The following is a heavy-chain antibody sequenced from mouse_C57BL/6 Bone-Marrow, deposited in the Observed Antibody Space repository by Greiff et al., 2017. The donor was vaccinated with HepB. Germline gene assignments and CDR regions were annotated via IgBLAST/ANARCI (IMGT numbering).Heavy chain of an antibody. CDR3: ASGPYDAMDY. J-gene: IGHJ4*01. CDR1: GFSLTSYG. V-gene: IGHV2-6*01. Sequence: VQGVESGPGLVAPSQSLSITCTVSGFSLTSYGVDWVRQSPGKGLAWLGVIWGVGSTNYNSALKSRLSISKDNSKSQVFLKMNSLQTDDTAMYYCASGPYDAMDYWGQGTSVTVSS. CDR2: IWGVGST.